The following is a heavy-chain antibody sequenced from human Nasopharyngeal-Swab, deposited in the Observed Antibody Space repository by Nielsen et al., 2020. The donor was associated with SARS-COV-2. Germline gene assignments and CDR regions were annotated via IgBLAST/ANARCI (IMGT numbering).Heavy chain of an antibody. Sequence: SETLSLPCAVYGGSFSGYYWSSIRQPPGQGLGWIGEINHSGNTNYKPSLKSRVTISSDTSKNQFSLKLSSVTAADTAVYYCARGHRSISMIVVVIATAHFYFDSWGRGTLVTVTS. CDR1: GGSFSGYY. J-gene: IGHJ4*02. D-gene: IGHD3-22*01. V-gene: IGHV4-34*01. CDR3: ARGHRSISMIVVVIATAHFYFDS. CDR2: INHSGNT.